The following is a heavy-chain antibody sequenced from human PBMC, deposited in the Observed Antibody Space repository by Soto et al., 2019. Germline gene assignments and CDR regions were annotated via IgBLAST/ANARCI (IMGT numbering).Heavy chain of an antibody. D-gene: IGHD1-26*01. CDR2: ISWNSGSI. Sequence: EVQLVESGGGLVQPGRSLRLSCAASGFTFGDYAMHWVRQAPGKGLEWVSGISWNSGSIGYADSVKGRFTISRDNAKNSLYLQMNSPRAEDTVLYYCARDIDQGGSSPTCYNCDGMDVWGQGTMVTVSS. V-gene: IGHV3-9*01. CDR3: ARDIDQGGSSPTCYNCDGMDV. J-gene: IGHJ6*02. CDR1: GFTFGDYA.